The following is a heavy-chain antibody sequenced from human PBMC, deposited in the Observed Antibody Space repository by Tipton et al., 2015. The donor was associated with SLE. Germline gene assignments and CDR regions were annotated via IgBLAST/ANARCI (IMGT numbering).Heavy chain of an antibody. D-gene: IGHD3-3*01. CDR3: TRDSGFWSWFDS. J-gene: IGHJ5*01. CDR2: IYTSGST. V-gene: IGHV4-61*02. Sequence: GLVKPSETLSLTCTVSGYSISSGYYWGWIRQPAGKGLEWIGRIYTSGSTNYNPSLKSRVTISVDTSKNQFSLKLSSVTAADTAVYYCTRDSGFWSWFDSWGQGTLVTVSS. CDR1: GYSISSGYY.